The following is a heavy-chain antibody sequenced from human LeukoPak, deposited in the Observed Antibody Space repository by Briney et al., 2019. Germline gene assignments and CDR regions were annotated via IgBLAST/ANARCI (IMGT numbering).Heavy chain of an antibody. CDR3: ARDLLYSSSWYVGLDY. CDR2: KWYDGSNK. V-gene: IGHV3-33*01. J-gene: IGHJ4*02. CDR1: GFTFSSYG. D-gene: IGHD6-13*01. Sequence: PGRSLRLSCAASGFTFSSYGMHRVRQAPGKGLEWVAVKWYDGSNKYYADSVKGRFTISRDNSKNTLYLQMNSLRAEDTAVYYCARDLLYSSSWYVGLDYWGQGTLVTVSS.